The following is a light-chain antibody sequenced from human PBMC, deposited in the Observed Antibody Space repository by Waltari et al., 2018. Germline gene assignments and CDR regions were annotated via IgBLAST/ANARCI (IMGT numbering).Light chain of an antibody. CDR1: QSVMNH. Sequence: EIVMTQSPATLSVSSGERATLSCRASQSVMNHVAWYQQKPGHAPRLLMCDASIRATGIPPRFSGSGAGTEFTLTISSLQSEDFAVYYCQQYHNWWTFGQGTKVEIK. J-gene: IGKJ1*01. V-gene: IGKV3-15*01. CDR3: QQYHNWWT. CDR2: DAS.